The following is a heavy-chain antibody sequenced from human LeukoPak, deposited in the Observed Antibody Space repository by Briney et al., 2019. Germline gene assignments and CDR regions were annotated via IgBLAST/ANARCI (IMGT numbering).Heavy chain of an antibody. V-gene: IGHV3-30*18. CDR1: RFILSTYG. CDR3: AKEGNYYDSSGHYYPYGAFDI. Sequence: GRSPRLSCAASRFILSTYGMHWVRQAPGKGLEWVAVISYDGSNKYYADSVKGRFTISRDNSKDTLYLQMNSLRAEDTAVYYCAKEGNYYDSSGHYYPYGAFDIWGQGTMVTVSS. CDR2: ISYDGSNK. J-gene: IGHJ3*02. D-gene: IGHD3-22*01.